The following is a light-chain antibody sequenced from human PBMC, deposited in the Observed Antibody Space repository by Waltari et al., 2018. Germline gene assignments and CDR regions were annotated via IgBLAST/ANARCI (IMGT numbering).Light chain of an antibody. CDR3: QQYGSSQYT. CDR1: QSVSSSY. Sequence: EIVLTQSPGTLSLSPGERATLSCRSSQSVSSSYLAWYQQEPGQASRVLIYGASSRATGIPDRFSGSGSGTDFTLTISRLEPEDFAVYYCQQYGSSQYTFGQGPSWRSN. V-gene: IGKV3-20*01. J-gene: IGKJ2*01. CDR2: GAS.